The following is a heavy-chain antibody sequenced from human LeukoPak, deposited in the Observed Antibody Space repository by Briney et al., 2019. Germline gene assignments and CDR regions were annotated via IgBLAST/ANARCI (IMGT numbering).Heavy chain of an antibody. V-gene: IGHV3-23*01. CDR2: VSAAGGSR. D-gene: IGHD2-15*01. CDR1: GLTFRNYA. J-gene: IGHJ4*01. Sequence: GGSLRLSCAASGLTFRNYAMTWVRQAPGKGLEWVSSVSAAGGSRWYADSVKGRFTISKDEYTNSLYLQMSGLRAEDTAVYYCAKSDPGYCAGGSCNLGIDYWGHGTLVTVSS. CDR3: AKSDPGYCAGGSCNLGIDY.